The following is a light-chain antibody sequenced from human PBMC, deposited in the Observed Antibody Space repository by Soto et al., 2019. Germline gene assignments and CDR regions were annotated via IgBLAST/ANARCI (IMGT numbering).Light chain of an antibody. CDR3: SSSTTSSTLV. V-gene: IGLV2-18*02. Sequence: QSVLTQPPSVSGSPGQSVTISCRGTNSDIGSYNRVSWYQQPPGTDPKLIIYEVSHRPSGVPARFSGSKSANAASLTISGLQAEDDADYYCSSSTTSSTLVFGGGTKLTVL. CDR1: NSDIGSYNR. J-gene: IGLJ3*02. CDR2: EVS.